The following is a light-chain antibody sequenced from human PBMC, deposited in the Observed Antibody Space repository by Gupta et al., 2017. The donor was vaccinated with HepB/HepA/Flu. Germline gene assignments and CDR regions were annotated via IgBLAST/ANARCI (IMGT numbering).Light chain of an antibody. CDR3: GTWDSSLSAGRYV. V-gene: IGLV1-51*02. Sequence: QSVLTQPPSVSAAPGQKVTISYSGSSSNIGNNYVSWYQQLPGTAPKLLIYENNKRPSGIPDRFSGSKSGTSATLGITGLQTGDEADYYCGTWDSSLSAGRYVFGTGTKVTVL. CDR1: SSNIGNNY. J-gene: IGLJ1*01. CDR2: ENN.